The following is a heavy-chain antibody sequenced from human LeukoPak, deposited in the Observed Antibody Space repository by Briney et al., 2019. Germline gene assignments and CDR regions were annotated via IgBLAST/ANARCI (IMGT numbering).Heavy chain of an antibody. CDR3: ASGATAYYFDY. V-gene: IGHV4-59*01. CDR2: IYYSGST. CDR1: GDSISSYY. J-gene: IGHJ4*02. Sequence: SETLSLTCTVSGDSISSYYWSWIRQPPGEGLEWIGYIYYSGSTNYHPSLKSRVTMSVDTSKNQFSLNLSSVTAADTAVYYCASGATAYYFDYWGQGTLVTVSS. D-gene: IGHD2-15*01.